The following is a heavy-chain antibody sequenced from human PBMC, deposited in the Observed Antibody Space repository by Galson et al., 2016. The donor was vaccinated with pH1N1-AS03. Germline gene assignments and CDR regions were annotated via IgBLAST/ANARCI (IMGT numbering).Heavy chain of an antibody. CDR3: ARRHAYDSSGYYYVGYFDY. Sequence: LSLTCTVSGGSSSSSSDYWDWIRQPPGKGLEWIGSIYSSGSTYYNPSLKSRVTTSVDTSKNQFSLKLSSVTAADTAVYYCARRHAYDSSGYYYVGYFDYWGQGTLVTVSS. J-gene: IGHJ4*02. V-gene: IGHV4-39*07. D-gene: IGHD3-22*01. CDR2: IYSSGST. CDR1: GGSSSSSSDY.